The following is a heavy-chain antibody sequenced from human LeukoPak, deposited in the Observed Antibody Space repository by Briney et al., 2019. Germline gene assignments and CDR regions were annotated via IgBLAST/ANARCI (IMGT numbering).Heavy chain of an antibody. CDR2: ISAYNGAT. V-gene: IGHV1-18*01. J-gene: IGHJ4*02. CDR3: GRVDMDTNKDY. Sequence: ASVTVSCKTSGYTFTSHSITWVRQAPGQGLEWMGWISAYNGATRYAQNLQGRVTMSTDTSTRTGYMELRSLRSDDTAVYYCGRVDMDTNKDYWGQGTLVTVSS. CDR1: GYTFTSHS. D-gene: IGHD5-18*01.